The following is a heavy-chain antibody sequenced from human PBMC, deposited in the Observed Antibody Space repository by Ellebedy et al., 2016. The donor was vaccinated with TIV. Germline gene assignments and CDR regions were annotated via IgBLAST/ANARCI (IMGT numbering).Heavy chain of an antibody. CDR1: GGSISSYF. D-gene: IGHD3-10*01. CDR2: IDFSGNT. CDR3: AKDIRHRGVISPFANYGLDV. Sequence: SETLSLTCTVSGGSISSYFWNWIRQSPGAGLQWIGFIDFSGNTNYNPSLNSRATISVDTSKNQVSLKLSSVTAAETAKYYCAKDIRHRGVISPFANYGLDVWGPGTTVTVSS. V-gene: IGHV4-59*01. J-gene: IGHJ6*02.